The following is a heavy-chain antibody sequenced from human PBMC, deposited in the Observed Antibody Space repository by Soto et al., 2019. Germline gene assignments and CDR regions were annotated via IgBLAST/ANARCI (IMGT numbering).Heavy chain of an antibody. D-gene: IGHD1-20*01. CDR2: VFYTGFT. CDR3: ATSQKGYNWNYFDH. Sequence: SETLSGTCAVSGPSISGSYYYWAWLLQSPGKGPEWIGSVFYTGFTSYNPSLESRVSVSVDTSKSQFSLKLSAVTAADTAVYYCATSQKGYNWNYFDHWGQGALVSVSS. V-gene: IGHV4-39*01. CDR1: GPSISGSYYY. J-gene: IGHJ4*02.